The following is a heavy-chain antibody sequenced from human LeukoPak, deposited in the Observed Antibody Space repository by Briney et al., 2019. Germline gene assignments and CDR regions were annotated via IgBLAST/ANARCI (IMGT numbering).Heavy chain of an antibody. CDR2: VNDGGDNT. J-gene: IGHJ4*02. CDR1: GFTFSSYA. D-gene: IGHD6-19*01. Sequence: GGSLRLSCSASGFTFSSYAMSWVRQAPGKGLEWVSSVNDGGDNTYYADYLRGRFTVSRDNSRNTLWLQMNSLRAEDTAIYYCAKARGTTGWLPYFDYWGQGALVTVSS. CDR3: AKARGTTGWLPYFDY. V-gene: IGHV3-23*01.